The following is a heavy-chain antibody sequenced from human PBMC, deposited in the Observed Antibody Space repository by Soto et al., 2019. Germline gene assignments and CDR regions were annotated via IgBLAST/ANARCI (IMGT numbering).Heavy chain of an antibody. V-gene: IGHV3-11*01. Sequence: QVQLVESGGGLVKPGGSLRLSCAASGFTFSDYYMSWIRQAPGKGLEWVSHISSSGRTIYYADSVKGRFTISRDNAKNSLSLQMNSLRAEDTAVYYCARQKAWTGEWLSLYAPGMDVWGQGTTVTVSS. CDR1: GFTFSDYY. J-gene: IGHJ6*02. CDR3: ARQKAWTGEWLSLYAPGMDV. CDR2: ISSSGRTI. D-gene: IGHD3-22*01.